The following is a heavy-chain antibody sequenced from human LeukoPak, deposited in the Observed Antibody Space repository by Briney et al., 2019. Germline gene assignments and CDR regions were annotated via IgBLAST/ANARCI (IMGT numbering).Heavy chain of an antibody. J-gene: IGHJ6*02. Sequence: GGSLRLSCAASGFALSSHWMTWVRQVPGRGPEWVANANRDGSETYYLDSVKGRFTISKDNAKNSLYLQMNSLRAEDTALYHCARNNAMDVWGQGTTVIVSS. CDR3: ARNNAMDV. CDR2: ANRDGSET. CDR1: GFALSSHW. V-gene: IGHV3-7*03. D-gene: IGHD2-8*01.